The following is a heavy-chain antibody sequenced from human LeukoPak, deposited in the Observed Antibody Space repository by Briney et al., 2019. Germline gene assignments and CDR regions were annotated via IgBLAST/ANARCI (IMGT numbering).Heavy chain of an antibody. CDR1: GGSISSYY. CDR3: ARGDYYDSTAYFDY. Sequence: SETLSLTCTVSGGSISSYYWSWIRQPPGKGLEWIGYIYTSGSTNYNPSLKSRVTISVDTSKNQFSLKLSSVTAADTAVCYCARGDYYDSTAYFDYWGQGTLVIVSS. V-gene: IGHV4-4*09. J-gene: IGHJ4*02. CDR2: IYTSGST. D-gene: IGHD3-22*01.